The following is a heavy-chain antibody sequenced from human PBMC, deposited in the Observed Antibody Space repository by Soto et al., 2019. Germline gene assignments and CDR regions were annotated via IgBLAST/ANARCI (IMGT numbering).Heavy chain of an antibody. CDR3: ASIRSGSYLYYFDY. V-gene: IGHV1-69*06. D-gene: IGHD1-26*01. CDR2: IIPIFGTA. CDR1: GGTFSSYA. J-gene: IGHJ4*02. Sequence: SVKVSCKASGGTFSSYAISWVRQAPGQGLEWMGGIIPIFGTANYAQKFQGRVTITADTSTDTAYMELSSLRSEDTAVYYCASIRSGSYLYYFDYWGQGTLVTVSS.